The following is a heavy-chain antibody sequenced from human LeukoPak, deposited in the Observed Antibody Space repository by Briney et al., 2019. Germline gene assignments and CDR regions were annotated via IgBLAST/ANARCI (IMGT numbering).Heavy chain of an antibody. J-gene: IGHJ6*04. CDR1: GFTFNNYG. V-gene: IGHV3-23*01. CDR3: AKPIWGAFPREMGV. D-gene: IGHD3-16*01. Sequence: GGSLRLSCAASGFTFNNYGMSWVRQAPGKGLEWVSTITGSGTTTYYADSVQGRFTISRDNSNNTLYLQMNSLRAEDTALYYCAKPIWGAFPREMGVWGKGTTVTISS. CDR2: ITGSGTTT.